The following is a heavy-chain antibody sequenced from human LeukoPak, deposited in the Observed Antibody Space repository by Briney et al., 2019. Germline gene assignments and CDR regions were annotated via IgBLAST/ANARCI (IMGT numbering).Heavy chain of an antibody. CDR1: GYIFTSYW. D-gene: IGHD3-22*01. V-gene: IGHV5-51*01. CDR3: ARSDYYDSSGYLDY. J-gene: IGHJ4*02. Sequence: GESLQISCKGSGYIFTSYWIGWVRQLPGKGLEWMGIIYPGDSDTRYSPSFQGQVTISADKSISTAHPQWSSLKASDTAMYFWARSDYYDSSGYLDYWGQGTLVTVSS. CDR2: IYPGDSDT.